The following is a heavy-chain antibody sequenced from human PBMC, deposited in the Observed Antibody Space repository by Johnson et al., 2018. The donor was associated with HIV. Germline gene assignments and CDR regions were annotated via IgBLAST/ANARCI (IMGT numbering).Heavy chain of an antibody. CDR1: GFTFSSYW. Sequence: EVQLVESGGGVVQPGGSLRLSCAASGFTFSSYWMHWVRQAPGKGLVWVSRINSDGSSTSYADSVKGRFTISRDNAKNTLYLQINSLRADDTAVYYCARDRWLQLGAFDIWGQGTLVTVSS. V-gene: IGHV3-74*02. CDR2: INSDGSST. D-gene: IGHD5-24*01. CDR3: ARDRWLQLGAFDI. J-gene: IGHJ3*02.